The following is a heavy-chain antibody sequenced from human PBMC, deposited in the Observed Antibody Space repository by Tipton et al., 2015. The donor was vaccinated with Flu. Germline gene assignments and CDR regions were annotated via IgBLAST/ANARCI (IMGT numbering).Heavy chain of an antibody. V-gene: IGHV4-59*01. CDR3: AREPPDSLGDYQGIDAFGI. D-gene: IGHD2-2*01. CDR2: IYYSGST. Sequence: LRLSCTVSGGSISSYYGSWIRQPPGKGLEWIGYIYYSGSTNYNPSLKSRVTISVDTSKNQFSLKLSSVTAADTAVYYCAREPPDSLGDYQGIDAFGIWGQGTMVTVSS. J-gene: IGHJ3*02. CDR1: GGSISSYY.